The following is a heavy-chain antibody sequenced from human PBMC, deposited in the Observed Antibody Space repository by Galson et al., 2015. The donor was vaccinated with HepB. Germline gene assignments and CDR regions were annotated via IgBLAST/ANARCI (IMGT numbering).Heavy chain of an antibody. CDR3: ARGMGRSDPSDPSAQYYPYHFDF. Sequence: SLRLSCAASGFTFSNYAMTWVRQAPGKGLEWVSIMSGSSGVTSYADSVKGRFIISRDNSKNTLYLKMNRLRVEDTAVYFCARGMGRSDPSDPSAQYYPYHFDFWGQGTPVTVSP. D-gene: IGHD3-22*01. V-gene: IGHV3-23*01. CDR1: GFTFSNYA. J-gene: IGHJ4*02. CDR2: MSGSSGVT.